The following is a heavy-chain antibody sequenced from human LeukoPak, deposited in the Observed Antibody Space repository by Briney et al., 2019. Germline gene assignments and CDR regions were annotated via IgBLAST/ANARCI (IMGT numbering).Heavy chain of an antibody. CDR2: ISGSADRT. CDR3: AKRGDFGPDTGLHVFHS. CDR1: GFTFSSHG. Sequence: PGGSLRLSCAASGFTFSSHGMSWVRQAPGKGLEWVSAISGSADRTWYAESVKGRFTISRDNPKNTLLLQMNSLRAEDTAVYYCAKRGDFGPDTGLHVFHSWGRGTMVTVSS. D-gene: IGHD1-14*01. J-gene: IGHJ3*02. V-gene: IGHV3-23*01.